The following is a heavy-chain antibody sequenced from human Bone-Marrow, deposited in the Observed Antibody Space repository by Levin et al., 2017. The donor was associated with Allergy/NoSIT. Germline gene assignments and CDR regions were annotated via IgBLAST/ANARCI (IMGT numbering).Heavy chain of an antibody. D-gene: IGHD1-26*01. CDR1: GFTFSSYA. Sequence: GGSLRLSCAASGFTFSSYAMHWVRQAPGKGLEYVSAITSYGDSTYYANSVKGRFTISRDNSKNTLYLQMGSLRAEDMAVYYCARVRSGSYRYGMDVWGQGTTVTVSS. CDR2: ITSYGDST. V-gene: IGHV3-64*01. J-gene: IGHJ6*02. CDR3: ARVRSGSYRYGMDV.